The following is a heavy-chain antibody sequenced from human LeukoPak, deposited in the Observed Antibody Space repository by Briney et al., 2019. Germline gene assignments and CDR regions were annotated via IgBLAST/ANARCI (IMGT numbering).Heavy chain of an antibody. Sequence: SVKVSCKASGDTFSSYAISWVRQAPGQGLEWMGGIIPIFGTANYAQKLQGRVTITAVESTSTAYMELSSLRSEDTAVYYCASISATFNEGFDYWGQGTLVTVSS. CDR3: ASISATFNEGFDY. D-gene: IGHD3-16*01. V-gene: IGHV1-69*01. CDR2: IIPIFGTA. CDR1: GDTFSSYA. J-gene: IGHJ4*02.